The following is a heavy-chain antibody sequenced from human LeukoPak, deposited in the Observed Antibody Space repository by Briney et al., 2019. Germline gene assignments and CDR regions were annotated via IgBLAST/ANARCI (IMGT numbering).Heavy chain of an antibody. J-gene: IGHJ6*03. CDR3: ARGRVSSSVYYSTYYYYFYMDV. D-gene: IGHD4-11*01. Sequence: SETLSLTCAVYGGSFSGYYWSWIRQAPGKGLEWIGEINHSGSANYNPSLKSQVTRSVDTSKNQFSLKLSSVTATDTAVYFCARGRVSSSVYYSTYYYYFYMDVWGKGTTVTVSS. V-gene: IGHV4-34*01. CDR2: INHSGSA. CDR1: GGSFSGYY.